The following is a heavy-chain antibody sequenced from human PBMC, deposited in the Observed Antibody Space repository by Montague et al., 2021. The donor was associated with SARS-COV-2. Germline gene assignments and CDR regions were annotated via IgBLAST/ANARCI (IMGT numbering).Heavy chain of an antibody. D-gene: IGHD3-10*01. CDR2: ISHDGSNK. CDR3: ARERAITMVRGVIRPTKWFDP. CDR1: GFTFSAYT. Sequence: SLRLSCAASGFTFSAYTIHWVRQAPGKGLEWVALISHDGSNKYYADSVKGRFTIFRDNSKNTLCVQMNSLRAEDTAVYYCARERAITMVRGVIRPTKWFDPWGQGTLVTVSS. J-gene: IGHJ5*02. V-gene: IGHV3-30*04.